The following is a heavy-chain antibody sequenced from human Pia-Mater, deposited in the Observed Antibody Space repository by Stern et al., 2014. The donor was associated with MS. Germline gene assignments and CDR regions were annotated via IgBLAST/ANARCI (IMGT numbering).Heavy chain of an antibody. D-gene: IGHD2/OR15-2a*01. CDR3: AKDRQYLTYFFDH. Sequence: VQLVESGGGVVQPGRPLRLSCVASGFTFGSCAMPWVRQAQGKGLGWVAGGSYDGSNKYYADSVKGRFTISRDNSQNTLYMQMSSLRPEDTAVYYCAKDRQYLTYFFDHWGQGSLVTVSS. J-gene: IGHJ5*02. CDR2: GSYDGSNK. CDR1: GFTFGSCA. V-gene: IGHV3-30*18.